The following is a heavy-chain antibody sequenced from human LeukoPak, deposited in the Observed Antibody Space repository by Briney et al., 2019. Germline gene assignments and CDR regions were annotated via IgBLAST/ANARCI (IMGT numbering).Heavy chain of an antibody. CDR1: GYTFTGYY. J-gene: IGHJ6*03. CDR3: ARGPPFRDYYYMDV. Sequence: ASVKVSCKASGYTFTGYYMHWVRQAPGQGLEWMGWINPNSGGTNYAQKFQGRVTMTRDTSISTAYMELSRLRSYDTAVYYCARGPPFRDYYYMDVWGKGTTVTVSS. V-gene: IGHV1-2*02. D-gene: IGHD3-3*02. CDR2: INPNSGGT.